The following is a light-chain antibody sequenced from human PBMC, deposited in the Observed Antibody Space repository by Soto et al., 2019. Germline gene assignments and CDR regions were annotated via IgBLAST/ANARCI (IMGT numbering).Light chain of an antibody. V-gene: IGLV1-51*01. J-gene: IGLJ2*01. CDR1: SSNIGDNY. Sequence: QSVLTQPPSVSAAPGQKVTISCSGSSSNIGDNYVSWYQQLPGTAPKLLLFDNTKRPSGIPDRFSGSKSGTSATLDITGLQPEDEADYYCVTWDSSLSVGRLGGGTKLTVL. CDR3: VTWDSSLSVGR. CDR2: DNT.